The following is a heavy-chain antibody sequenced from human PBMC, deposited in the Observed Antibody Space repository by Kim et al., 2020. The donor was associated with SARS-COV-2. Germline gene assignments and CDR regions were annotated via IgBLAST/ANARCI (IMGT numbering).Heavy chain of an antibody. CDR2: IRSKAYGGTT. J-gene: IGHJ6*02. CDR1: VFTFGDYA. CDR3: TRERADYYYYYGMDV. Sequence: GGSLRLSCTASVFTFGDYAMSWFRQAPGKGLEWVGFIRSKAYGGTTEYAASVKGRFTISRDDSKSIAYLQMNSLKTEDTAVYYCTRERADYYYYYGMDVWGQGTTVTVSS. V-gene: IGHV3-49*03.